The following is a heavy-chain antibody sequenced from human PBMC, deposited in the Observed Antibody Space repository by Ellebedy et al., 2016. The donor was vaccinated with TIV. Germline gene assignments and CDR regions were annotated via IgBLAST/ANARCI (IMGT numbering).Heavy chain of an antibody. Sequence: GGSLRLXCATSGFTFSNYWMSWVRQVPGKGLEWVANINQDESQKNYVDSVKGRFTLSRDNAKNTLYLQMNSLRAEDTALYYCAKAGVGGTKVSPYYYYAMDVWGQGTMVTVSS. V-gene: IGHV3-7*03. J-gene: IGHJ6*02. CDR2: INQDESQK. CDR1: GFTFSNYW. CDR3: AKAGVGGTKVSPYYYYAMDV. D-gene: IGHD1-26*01.